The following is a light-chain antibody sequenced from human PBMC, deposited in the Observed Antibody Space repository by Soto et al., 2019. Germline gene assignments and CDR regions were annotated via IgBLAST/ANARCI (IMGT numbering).Light chain of an antibody. V-gene: IGKV3-11*01. J-gene: IGKJ4*01. CDR2: DTS. CDR3: QQRSTWPRLT. Sequence: EIVLTQSPATLSLSPGERATLSCRASQSVRSSLAWYQQRPGQAPRLLIYDTSNRATGIPARFSGSGSGTDFTLTIGSLDPEDFAVYYCQQRSTWPRLTFGGGTKVEIK. CDR1: QSVRSS.